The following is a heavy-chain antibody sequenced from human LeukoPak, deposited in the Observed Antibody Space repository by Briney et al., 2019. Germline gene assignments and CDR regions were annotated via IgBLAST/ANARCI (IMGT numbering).Heavy chain of an antibody. J-gene: IGHJ4*02. CDR2: INPNSGGT. CDR1: GYTFTGYY. CDR3: ARVPYSGYVPDY. Sequence: ASVKVSCKASGYTFTGYYMRWVRQAPGQGLEWMGWINPNSGGTNYAQKFQGRVTMTRDTSISTAYMELSRLRSDDTAVYYCARVPYSGYVPDYWGQGTLVTVSS. V-gene: IGHV1-2*02. D-gene: IGHD5-12*01.